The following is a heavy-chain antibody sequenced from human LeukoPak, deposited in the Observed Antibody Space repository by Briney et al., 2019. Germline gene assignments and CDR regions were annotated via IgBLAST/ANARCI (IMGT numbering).Heavy chain of an antibody. Sequence: SETLSLTCTVSGGSISSYNWSWIRQPAGKGLEWIGRIYTSGSTNYNPSLKSRVTMSVDTSKNQFSLKLSSVTAADTAVYYCARGAYYDFWSGYFNWFDPWGQGTLVTVSS. V-gene: IGHV4-4*07. CDR1: GGSISSYN. D-gene: IGHD3-3*01. J-gene: IGHJ5*02. CDR3: ARGAYYDFWSGYFNWFDP. CDR2: IYTSGST.